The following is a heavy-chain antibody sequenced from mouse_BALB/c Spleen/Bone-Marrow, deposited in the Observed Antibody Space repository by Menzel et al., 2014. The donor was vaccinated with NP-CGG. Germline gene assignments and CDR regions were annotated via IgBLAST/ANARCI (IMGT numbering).Heavy chain of an antibody. Sequence: EVMLVESGGGLVQPGGSLRLSCATSGFTFTDYYMSWVRQPPGKALEWLGFIRNKANGYTTEYSASVKGRFTISRDNSQSILYLQMNTLRAEDSATYYCARDDYYAMDYWGQGTSVTVSP. CDR1: GFTFTDYY. CDR3: ARDDYYAMDY. J-gene: IGHJ4*01. V-gene: IGHV7-3*02. CDR2: IRNKANGYTT.